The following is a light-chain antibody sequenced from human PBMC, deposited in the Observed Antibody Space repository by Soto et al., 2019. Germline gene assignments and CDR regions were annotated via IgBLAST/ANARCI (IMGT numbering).Light chain of an antibody. CDR3: SSYAGSNNYV. CDR1: SGDVGGYNY. CDR2: EVS. J-gene: IGLJ1*01. V-gene: IGLV2-8*01. Sequence: QSVLTQPPSASGSPGQSLTISCTGTSGDVGGYNYVSWYQQHPGKAPKLMIFEVSERPSGVPDRFSASKSGNTASLTVSGLQAEDEADYYCSSYAGSNNYVFGTGTKVTVL.